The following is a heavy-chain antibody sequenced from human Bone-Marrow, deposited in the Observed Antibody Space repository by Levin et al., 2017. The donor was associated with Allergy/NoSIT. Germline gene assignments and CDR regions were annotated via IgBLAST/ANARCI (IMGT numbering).Heavy chain of an antibody. Sequence: KPGGSLRLSCTASGFTFSSYEMQWVRQAPGKGLEWVSYIDSGSRYVHYADPAKGRFTISRDNAKNSLYLQMNSLRDAEPVVYCWARESKEGRSESLGFDPWGQGILVTVSS. J-gene: IGHJ5*02. CDR3: ARESKEGRSESLGFDP. CDR2: IDSGSRYV. CDR1: GFTFSSYE. D-gene: IGHD3-16*02. V-gene: IGHV3-21*05.